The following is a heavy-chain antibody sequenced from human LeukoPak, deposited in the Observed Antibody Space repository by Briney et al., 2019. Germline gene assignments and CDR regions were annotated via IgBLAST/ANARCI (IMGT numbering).Heavy chain of an antibody. V-gene: IGHV1-18*01. CDR1: GYTFTSYG. Sequence: ASVKVSCKASGYTFTSYGISWVRQAPGQGLEWMGWISGYNSNTNYAQKLQGRVTMTTDTSTSTAYMELRSLRSEDTAVSYCARDDYDSSVPIYFQHWGQGTLVTVSS. CDR2: ISGYNSNT. CDR3: ARDDYDSSVPIYFQH. J-gene: IGHJ1*01. D-gene: IGHD3-22*01.